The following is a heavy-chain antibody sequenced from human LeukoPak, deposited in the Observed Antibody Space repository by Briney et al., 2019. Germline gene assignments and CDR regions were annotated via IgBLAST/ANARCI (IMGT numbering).Heavy chain of an antibody. CDR1: GFTFSDYY. J-gene: IGHJ6*02. CDR2: ISSSGSTI. Sequence: PGGSLRLSCAASGFTFSDYYMSWIRQAPGKGLEWVSYISSSGSTIYYADSVKGRFTISRDNAKNSLYLQMNSLRAEDTAVYYCARDSVDHTRYYYYYYGMDVWGQGTTVTVSS. CDR3: ARDSVDHTRYYYYYYGMDV. V-gene: IGHV3-11*01.